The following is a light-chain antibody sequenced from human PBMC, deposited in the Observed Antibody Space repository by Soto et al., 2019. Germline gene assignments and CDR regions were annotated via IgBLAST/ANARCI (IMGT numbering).Light chain of an antibody. V-gene: IGKV3-15*01. CDR2: GAS. CDR1: QSVSSN. Sequence: EIVMTQSPATLSVSSGARATLSFRASQSVSSNLAWYQQKPGQAPRLLVYGASTRATGIPARFSGSGSGTQFTLTITSLQSEDFAVYYCQQHNNWPLTFGGGTKVDI. CDR3: QQHNNWPLT. J-gene: IGKJ4*01.